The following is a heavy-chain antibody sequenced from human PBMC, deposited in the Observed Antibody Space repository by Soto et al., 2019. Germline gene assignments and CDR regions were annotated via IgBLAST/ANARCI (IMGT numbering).Heavy chain of an antibody. Sequence: SQTLSLTCAISGDSVSSNSAAWNWIRQSPSRGLEWLGRTYYRSKWYNDYAVSVKSRITINPDTSKNQFSLQLNSVTPEDTAVYYCARAGGGSIAARGGWFDPWGQGTLVTSPQ. V-gene: IGHV6-1*01. CDR3: ARAGGGSIAARGGWFDP. CDR1: GDSVSSNSAA. D-gene: IGHD6-6*01. CDR2: TYYRSKWYN. J-gene: IGHJ5*02.